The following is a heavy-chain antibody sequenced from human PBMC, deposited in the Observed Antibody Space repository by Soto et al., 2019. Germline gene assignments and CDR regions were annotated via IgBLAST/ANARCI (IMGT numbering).Heavy chain of an antibody. CDR2: IYPGDSDT. V-gene: IGHV5-51*01. CDR3: ARGGYSGNYKDPFYI. D-gene: IGHD6-25*01. CDR1: GYTFTAYW. Sequence: GESLKISCKGSGYTFTAYWIGWVRQMPGKGLEWMGIIYPGDSDTRYSPSFQGQVTISADKSITTAYLQWSSLKASDTAMFYCARGGYSGNYKDPFYIWGPGTMVTVSS. J-gene: IGHJ3*02.